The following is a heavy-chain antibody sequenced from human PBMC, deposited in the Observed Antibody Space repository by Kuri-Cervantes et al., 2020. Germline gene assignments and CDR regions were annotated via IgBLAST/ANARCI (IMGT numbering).Heavy chain of an antibody. CDR1: GFTFSSYA. CDR3: AKNGDFWSGYYYHGMDV. D-gene: IGHD3-3*01. J-gene: IGHJ6*02. V-gene: IGHV3-30*18. CDR2: ISYDGSNK. Sequence: GESLKISCAASGFTFSSYAMHWVRQAPGKGLEWVAVISYDGSNKYYADSVKGRFTISRDNSKNTLYLQMNSLRAEDTAVYYCAKNGDFWSGYYYHGMDVWGQGTTVTVSS.